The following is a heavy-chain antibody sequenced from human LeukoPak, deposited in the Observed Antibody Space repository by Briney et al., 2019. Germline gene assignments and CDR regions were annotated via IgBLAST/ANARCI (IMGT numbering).Heavy chain of an antibody. J-gene: IGHJ3*02. CDR3: ARGTITMVRGVILAFDI. CDR2: ISAYNGNT. CDR1: GYTFTSYG. D-gene: IGHD3-10*01. Sequence: ASVKVSCKASGYTFTSYGISWVRQAPGQGLEWMGWISAYNGNTNYAQKLQGRVTMTTDTSTSTAYMALRSLRSDDTAVYYCARGTITMVRGVILAFDIWSQGTMVTVSS. V-gene: IGHV1-18*01.